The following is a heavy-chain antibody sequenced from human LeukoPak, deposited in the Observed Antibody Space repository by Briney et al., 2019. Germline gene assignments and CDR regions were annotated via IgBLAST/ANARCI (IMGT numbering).Heavy chain of an antibody. CDR2: INPNSGGT. J-gene: IGHJ4*02. D-gene: IGHD6-25*01. V-gene: IGHV1-2*02. Sequence: GASVKVSCKASGYTFTGYYLHWVRQAPGQGLEWMGWINPNSGGTNYAQNFQGRVTMTRDTSISTVYMELSRLRSDDTAVYYCARDLQGAAAVPDYWGQGTLVTVSS. CDR1: GYTFTGYY. CDR3: ARDLQGAAAVPDY.